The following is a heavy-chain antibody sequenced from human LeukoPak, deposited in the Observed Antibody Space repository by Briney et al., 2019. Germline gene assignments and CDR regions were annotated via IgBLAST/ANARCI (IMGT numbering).Heavy chain of an antibody. V-gene: IGHV4-59*01. Sequence: SETLSLTCTVSGGSISSYYWSWIRQPPGKGLEWIGYIYYSGSTNYNPSLKSRVTISVDTSKNQFSLKLSSVTAADTAVYYCARVQNYYDSRWGSYFDYWGQGTLVTVSS. D-gene: IGHD3-22*01. CDR1: GGSISSYY. CDR3: ARVQNYYDSRWGSYFDY. CDR2: IYYSGST. J-gene: IGHJ4*02.